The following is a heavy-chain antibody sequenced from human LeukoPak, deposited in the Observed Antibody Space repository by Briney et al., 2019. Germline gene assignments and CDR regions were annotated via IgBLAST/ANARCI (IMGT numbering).Heavy chain of an antibody. J-gene: IGHJ4*02. CDR1: GGSISGTNW. Sequence: SETLSLTCGVSGGSISGTNWWSWVRQPPGQGLEWIGEISLAGQTNYNPSLNGRVTMSLDKSSNQLSLHLTSATAADTATYFCSRESGPFCPFGYWGQGTLVIVSS. D-gene: IGHD1-26*01. V-gene: IGHV4/OR15-8*02. CDR2: ISLAGQT. CDR3: SRESGPFCPFGY.